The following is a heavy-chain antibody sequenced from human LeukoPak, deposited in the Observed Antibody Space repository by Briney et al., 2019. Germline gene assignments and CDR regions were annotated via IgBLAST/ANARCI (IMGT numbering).Heavy chain of an antibody. J-gene: IGHJ6*04. V-gene: IGHV3-73*01. CDR1: GLTFSVSA. Sequence: GGSLRLSCPASGLTFSVSAIHWVRQASGKGLEWVGRIKTKADNYATAYAASVKGRFTISRDDSTNTAYLQMNSLKTEDTAVYYCTHPAYYYNVDVWGKGTTVTVSS. D-gene: IGHD6-25*01. CDR3: THPAYYYNVDV. CDR2: IKTKADNYAT.